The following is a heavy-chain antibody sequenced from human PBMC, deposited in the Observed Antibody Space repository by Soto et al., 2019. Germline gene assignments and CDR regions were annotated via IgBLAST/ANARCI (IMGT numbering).Heavy chain of an antibody. Sequence: QVQLVESGGGVVQPGRSLRLSWAASGFTFSSYGMHWVRQTPGKGLEWVAVIWYDGSNNYYADSVKGRFTISRDKFKNTLYLKMNSLRAEDTAVYYCARGGAAAGSSLYYYGMDVWGQGPTVTVSS. J-gene: IGHJ6*02. CDR1: GFTFSSYG. V-gene: IGHV3-33*01. CDR3: ARGGAAAGSSLYYYGMDV. D-gene: IGHD6-13*01. CDR2: IWYDGSNN.